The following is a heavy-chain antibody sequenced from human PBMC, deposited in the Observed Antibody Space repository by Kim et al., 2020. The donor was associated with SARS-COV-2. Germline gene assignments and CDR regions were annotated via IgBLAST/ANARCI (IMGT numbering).Heavy chain of an antibody. CDR2: IYHSGST. J-gene: IGHJ4*02. D-gene: IGHD4-17*01. CDR1: GGSISSSNW. CDR3: ARQRTTATDGSFDY. V-gene: IGHV4-4*02. Sequence: SETLSLTCAVSGGSISSSNWWSWVRQPPGKGLEWIGEIYHSGSTNYNPSLKSRVTISVDKSKNQFSLKLSSVTAADTAVYYCARQRTTATDGSFDYWGQGTLVTVSS.